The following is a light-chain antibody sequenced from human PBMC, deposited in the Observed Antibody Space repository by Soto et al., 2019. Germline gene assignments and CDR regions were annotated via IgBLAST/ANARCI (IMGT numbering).Light chain of an antibody. CDR2: DVS. CDR3: SSYTSSGTLV. Sequence: QSVLTQPASVSGSPGQSITISCTGSSSDVGDYNYVSWYQQHPGKAPKLMIYDVSNRPPGVSNRFSGSKPGSTASLTISGLQAEDEADYYCSSYTSSGTLVFGTGTKVTVL. V-gene: IGLV2-14*01. J-gene: IGLJ1*01. CDR1: SSDVGDYNY.